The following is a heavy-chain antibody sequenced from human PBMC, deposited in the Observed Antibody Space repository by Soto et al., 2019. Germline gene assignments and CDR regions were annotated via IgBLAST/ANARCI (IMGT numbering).Heavy chain of an antibody. CDR2: ISSSGSTI. V-gene: IGHV3-11*01. D-gene: IGHD1-26*01. Sequence: GGSLRLSCAASGFTFSDYYMSWIRQAPGKGLEWVSYISSSGSTIYYADSVKGRFTISRDNAKNSLYLQMNSLRAGGTAVYYCASVPVGATFFDYWGQGTLVTVSS. CDR3: ASVPVGATFFDY. J-gene: IGHJ4*02. CDR1: GFTFSDYY.